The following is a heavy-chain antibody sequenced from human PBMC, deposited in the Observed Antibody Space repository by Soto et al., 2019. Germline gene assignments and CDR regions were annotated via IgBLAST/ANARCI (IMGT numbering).Heavy chain of an antibody. Sequence: SETLSLTCNMSGDSYSISTYSWSWIRQPPGRALQWIGFIYQSGVTSYNPSLASRVSISLDRSNNQCSLKLKSVTAADTAVYFCAGMPYTSGLRFDPWGPGTLVTVSS. J-gene: IGHJ5*02. V-gene: IGHV4-30-2*01. CDR3: AGMPYTSGLRFDP. CDR2: IYQSGVT. CDR1: GDSYSISTYS. D-gene: IGHD6-19*01.